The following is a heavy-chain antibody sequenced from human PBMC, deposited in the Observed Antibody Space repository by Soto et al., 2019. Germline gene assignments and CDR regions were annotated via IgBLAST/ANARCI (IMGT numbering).Heavy chain of an antibody. CDR3: ARTSMQSRGYSYGHGGMDV. D-gene: IGHD5-18*01. CDR1: GYSFIDYW. V-gene: IGHV5-10-1*01. CDR2: IDPSDSYT. J-gene: IGHJ6*02. Sequence: GESLKISCKGSGYSFIDYWIGWVRQVPGKGLEWMGRIDPSDSYTNYSPSFQGHVTISADKSISTAYLQWSSLKASDTAMYYCARTSMQSRGYSYGHGGMDVWGQGTTVTVSS.